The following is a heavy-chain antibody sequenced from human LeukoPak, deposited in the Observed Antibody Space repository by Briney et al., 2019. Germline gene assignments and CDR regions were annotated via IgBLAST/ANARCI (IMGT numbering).Heavy chain of an antibody. CDR1: GYTLTELS. CDR2: FDPEDGET. J-gene: IGHJ4*02. D-gene: IGHD3-22*01. V-gene: IGHV1-24*01. CDR3: AIAKNAQGYYYDSSGTTYFDY. Sequence: GASVKVSCKVSGYTLTELSMHWVRQAPGKGLEWMGGFDPEDGETIYAQKFQGRVTMTEDTSTDTAYMELSSLRSEDTAVYYCAIAKNAQGYYYDSSGTTYFDYWGQGTLVTVSS.